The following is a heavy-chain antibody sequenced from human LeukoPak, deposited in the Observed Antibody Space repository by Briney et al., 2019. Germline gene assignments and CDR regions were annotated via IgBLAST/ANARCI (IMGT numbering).Heavy chain of an antibody. V-gene: IGHV1-18*01. CDR2: ISAYNGNT. D-gene: IGHD6-19*01. CDR1: GYTFTRYG. J-gene: IGHJ4*02. Sequence: ASVKVSCKASGYTFTRYGISWVRQAPGLGLEWMGWISAYNGNTNYAQKLQGRVTMTTDTSTSTAYMELRSLRSDDTAVYYCARDDLAVAGTASDYWGQGTLVTVSS. CDR3: ARDDLAVAGTASDY.